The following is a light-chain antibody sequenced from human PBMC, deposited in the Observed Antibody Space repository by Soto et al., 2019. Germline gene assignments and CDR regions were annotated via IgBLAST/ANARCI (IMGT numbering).Light chain of an antibody. Sequence: VLTQPPSVSVAPGETARITCGENNIGSKSVHWYQQKPGQAPVLVIYYDSDRPSGIPERFSGSNSGNTATLTISRVEAGDEADYYCQVWDSSTDHVVFGGGTQLTVL. CDR1: NIGSKS. CDR3: QVWDSSTDHVV. V-gene: IGLV3-21*04. CDR2: YDS. J-gene: IGLJ2*01.